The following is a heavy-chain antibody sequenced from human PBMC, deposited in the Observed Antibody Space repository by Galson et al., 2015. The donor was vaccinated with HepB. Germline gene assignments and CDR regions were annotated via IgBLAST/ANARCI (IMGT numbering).Heavy chain of an antibody. D-gene: IGHD3-9*01. Sequence: QSGAEVKKPGESLKISCKGSGYSFTSYWIGWVRQMPGKGLEWMGIIYPGDSDTRYSPSFQGQVTISADKSISTAYLQWSSLKASDTAMYYCARHRTDYDILTGYYGGGQDYWGQGTLVTVSS. CDR2: IYPGDSDT. CDR3: ARHRTDYDILTGYYGGGQDY. J-gene: IGHJ4*02. V-gene: IGHV5-51*01. CDR1: GYSFTSYW.